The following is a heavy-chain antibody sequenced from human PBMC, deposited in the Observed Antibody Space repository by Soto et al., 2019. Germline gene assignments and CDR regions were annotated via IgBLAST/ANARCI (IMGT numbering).Heavy chain of an antibody. V-gene: IGHV4-4*07. CDR1: GGSISTYY. CDR2: VYTSGST. CDR3: AKGRGFYSDNYFDP. D-gene: IGHD3-22*01. Sequence: QVQLQESGPGLVKPSETLSLTCNVSGGSISTYYWSWVRQPAGRTLEWIGRVYTSGSTNYNPSLKSRVTMSVDTSKTQFSLKLSSVTAADTAIYYCAKGRGFYSDNYFDPWGQGTQVTVSS. J-gene: IGHJ5*02.